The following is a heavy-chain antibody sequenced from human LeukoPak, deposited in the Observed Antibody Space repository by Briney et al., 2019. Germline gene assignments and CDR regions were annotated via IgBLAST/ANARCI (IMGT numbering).Heavy chain of an antibody. CDR2: IYYSGST. CDR1: GGSISTSSYY. D-gene: IGHD2-2*01. Sequence: SETLSLTCTVSGGSISTSSYYWGWIRQPPGKGLEWIGSIYYSGSTYYNPSLKSRVTISVDTSKNQFSLKLSSVTAADTAVYYCARAPRQIPAAIGSWGQRTLVTVSS. CDR3: ARAPRQIPAAIGS. V-gene: IGHV4-39*07. J-gene: IGHJ4*02.